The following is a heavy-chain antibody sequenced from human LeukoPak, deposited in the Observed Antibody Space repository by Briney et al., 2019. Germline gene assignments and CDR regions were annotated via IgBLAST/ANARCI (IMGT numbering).Heavy chain of an antibody. D-gene: IGHD3-10*01. J-gene: IGHJ3*02. Sequence: ASVKVSCKASGYTFTSYYMHWVRQAPGQGLEWMGIINPSGGSTSYAQKFQGRVTMTRDMSTSTVYMELSSLRSEDTAVYYCARGYYYGSGSLFAFDIWGQGTMVTVSS. V-gene: IGHV1-46*01. CDR1: GYTFTSYY. CDR3: ARGYYYGSGSLFAFDI. CDR2: INPSGGST.